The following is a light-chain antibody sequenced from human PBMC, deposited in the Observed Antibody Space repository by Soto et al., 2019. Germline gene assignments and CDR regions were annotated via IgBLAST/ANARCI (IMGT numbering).Light chain of an antibody. CDR1: SSNIGAGYD. V-gene: IGLV1-40*01. CDR2: GNS. CDR3: QSYDSSLSVV. Sequence: QSVLTQPPSVSGAPGQRVTISCTGSSSNIGAGYDVPWYQQLPGTAPKLLIYGNSKRPSGVPDRFSGSKSGTSASLTITGLQAEDEADYYCQSYDSSLSVVFGGGTQLTVL. J-gene: IGLJ2*01.